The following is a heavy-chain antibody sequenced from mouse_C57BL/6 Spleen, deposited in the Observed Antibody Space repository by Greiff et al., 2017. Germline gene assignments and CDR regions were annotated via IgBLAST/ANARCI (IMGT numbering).Heavy chain of an antibody. CDR1: GYTFTSYW. CDR3: ATGGGLYAPRY. J-gene: IGHJ2*01. D-gene: IGHD2-3*01. CDR2: INPSNGGT. V-gene: IGHV1-53*01. Sequence: QVQLQQPGTELVKPGASVKLSCKASGYTFTSYWLHWVKQRPGQGLEWIGNINPSNGGTNYNEKFKSKATLTVDKSSSPAYMQLSSLTSEDSAVYYCATGGGLYAPRYWGQGTTLTVSS.